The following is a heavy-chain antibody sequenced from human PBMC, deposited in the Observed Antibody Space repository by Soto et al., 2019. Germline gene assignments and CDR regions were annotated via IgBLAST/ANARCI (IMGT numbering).Heavy chain of an antibody. D-gene: IGHD5-18*01. CDR2: IYYSGST. CDR3: ARDSSYGPFDP. V-gene: IGHV4-31*03. Sequence: PSYSLSLSSTVSGGSIGSGGYSWSWIRQHPGKGLEWIGYIYYSGSTYYNPSLKSRVTISVDTSKNQFSLKLSSVTAADTAVYYCARDSSYGPFDPWGQGTLVTVSS. CDR1: GGSIGSGGYS. J-gene: IGHJ5*02.